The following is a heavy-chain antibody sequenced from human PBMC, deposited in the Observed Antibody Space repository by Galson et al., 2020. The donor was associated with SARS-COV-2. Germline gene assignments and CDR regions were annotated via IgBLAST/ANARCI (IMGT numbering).Heavy chain of an antibody. D-gene: IGHD2-15*01. J-gene: IGHJ6*02. CDR2: ISSSGTTT. CDR3: ARDSYCSGGSCDGNGMDV. CDR1: GFTFSDYY. Sequence: NSGGTLRLSCAASGFTFSDYYMSWIRQAQGQGLEWVSYISSSGTTTSYSNPAKGRFTLSRDNAKNSLYLQMNSLRAEATAVYYCARDSYCSGGSCDGNGMDVGGQGTTVTVAS. V-gene: IGHV3-11*01.